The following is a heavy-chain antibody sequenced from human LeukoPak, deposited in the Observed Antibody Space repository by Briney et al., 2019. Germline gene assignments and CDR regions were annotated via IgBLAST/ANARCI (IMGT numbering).Heavy chain of an antibody. V-gene: IGHV1-69*04. Sequence: SVKVSCKASGGTFSSYAISWVRQAPGQGLEWMGRIIPILGIANYAQKFQGRVTITADKSTSTAYMELSSLRSEDTAVYYCAREGVCGSSCYSANWFDPWGQGTLVTVSS. CDR3: AREGVCGSSCYSANWFDP. CDR1: GGTFSSYA. D-gene: IGHD2-15*01. J-gene: IGHJ5*02. CDR2: IIPILGIA.